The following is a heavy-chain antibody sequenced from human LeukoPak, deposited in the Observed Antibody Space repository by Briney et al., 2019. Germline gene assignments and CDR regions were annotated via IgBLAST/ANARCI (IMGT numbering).Heavy chain of an antibody. J-gene: IGHJ4*02. V-gene: IGHV3-23*01. Sequence: HTGVSLRLSCEASRLTFNSLTFASYALSWVRQAPGKGLEWVSGISGSGSTTYYADSVKGRFTISRDNSEITLYLQMNTLRAEDTAIYYCANYPRSMAARPVYWGQGTLVTVSS. D-gene: IGHD6-6*01. CDR1: RLTFNSLTFASYA. CDR2: ISGSGSTT. CDR3: ANYPRSMAARPVY.